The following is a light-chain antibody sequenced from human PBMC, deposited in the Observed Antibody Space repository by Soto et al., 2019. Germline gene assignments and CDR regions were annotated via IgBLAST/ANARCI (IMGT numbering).Light chain of an antibody. J-gene: IGKJ1*01. Sequence: DIQMTQSPSTLSASVGARVTITCRASQSITNRLAWYQQKPGKAPKVLIYDASSLERGVPSRFSGSGSGTAFTLSISSLQPDDCATYWCQHYGGLWTFGQGTKVEIK. V-gene: IGKV1-5*01. CDR3: QHYGGLWT. CDR2: DAS. CDR1: QSITNR.